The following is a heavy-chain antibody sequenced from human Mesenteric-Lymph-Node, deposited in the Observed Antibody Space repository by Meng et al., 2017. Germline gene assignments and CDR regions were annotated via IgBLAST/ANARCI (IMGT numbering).Heavy chain of an antibody. J-gene: IGHJ4*02. Sequence: QGQRGEAGGGVGQPGRASRLACAASGFTFRRYGFHWVRQAPGKGLEWVATIWYDESNRYYADSVKGRFTISRDNSKNTLYLQMNNLGAEDTALYYCARDGHAYNYDYWGQGTLVTVSS. CDR2: IWYDESNR. CDR1: GFTFRRYG. V-gene: IGHV3-33*01. CDR3: ARDGHAYNYDY. D-gene: IGHD5-24*01.